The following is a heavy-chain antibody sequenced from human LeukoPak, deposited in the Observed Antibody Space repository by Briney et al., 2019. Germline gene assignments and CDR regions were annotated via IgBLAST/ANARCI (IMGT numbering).Heavy chain of an antibody. CDR1: GFIFSGSA. CDR3: TRHRSSGSYSIYDAFDI. D-gene: IGHD1-26*01. J-gene: IGHJ3*02. Sequence: PGGSLRLSCAASGFIFSGSAMHWVRQASGKGLEWVGRIRSKANSYATAYAASVKGRFTISRDDSKNTAYLQMNSLKTEDTAVYYCTRHRSSGSYSIYDAFDIWGQGTMVTVSS. CDR2: IRSKANSYAT. V-gene: IGHV3-73*01.